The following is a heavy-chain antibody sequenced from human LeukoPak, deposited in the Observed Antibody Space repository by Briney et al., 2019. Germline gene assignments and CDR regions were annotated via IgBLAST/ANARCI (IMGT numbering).Heavy chain of an antibody. CDR3: AKGPPSSSAQYFQH. D-gene: IGHD6-6*01. Sequence: GGSLRLSCAASGFTFSTYWMHWVRQSPGKGLEWVSGISGSGDTTYYADSVKGRFTISRDNSKNTLFLQMNSLRAEDTAVYYCAKGPPSSSAQYFQHWGQGTLVTVSS. J-gene: IGHJ1*01. CDR1: GFTFSTYW. CDR2: ISGSGDTT. V-gene: IGHV3-23*01.